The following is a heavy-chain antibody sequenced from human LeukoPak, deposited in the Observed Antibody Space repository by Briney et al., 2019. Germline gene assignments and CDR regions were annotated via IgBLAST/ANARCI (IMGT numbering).Heavy chain of an antibody. CDR2: ISWNSGSM. V-gene: IGHV3-9*01. J-gene: IGHJ4*02. CDR3: AREGRESSGFNY. Sequence: GRSLRLSCAASGFTFDDYAMHWVRQAPGKGLEWVSGISWNSGSMDYADSVKGRFTISRDNAKNSLYLQMNSLRAEDTAVYYCAREGRESSGFNYWGQGTLVTVSS. CDR1: GFTFDDYA. D-gene: IGHD3-22*01.